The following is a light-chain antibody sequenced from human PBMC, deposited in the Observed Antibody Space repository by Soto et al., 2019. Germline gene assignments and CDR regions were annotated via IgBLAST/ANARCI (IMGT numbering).Light chain of an antibody. Sequence: QAVVTQSPSASASLGASVKLTCTLSSGHSSYAIAWHQQQPEKGPRFLMKLDSDGIHTKGDGIPDRFSGSSSGAERYLTISSLQSEDEADYYCQAWDTGIQVFGGGTKLTVL. J-gene: IGLJ2*01. CDR1: SGHSSYA. CDR3: QAWDTGIQV. V-gene: IGLV4-69*01. CDR2: LDSDGIH.